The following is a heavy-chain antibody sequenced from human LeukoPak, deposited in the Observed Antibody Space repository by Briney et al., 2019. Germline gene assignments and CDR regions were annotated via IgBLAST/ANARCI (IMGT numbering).Heavy chain of an antibody. CDR2: INFGGSNK. CDR1: GFTFSSYG. CDR3: AKVESCTNGVCYTLDY. Sequence: GGSLRLSCTASGFTFSSYGMHWVRQAPGKGLEWVAFINFGGSNKYYADSVKGRFSISRDNSKNTLYLQMNSLRPEDTAMYYCAKVESCTNGVCYTLDYWGQGTLVTVSS. J-gene: IGHJ4*02. D-gene: IGHD2-8*01. V-gene: IGHV3-30*02.